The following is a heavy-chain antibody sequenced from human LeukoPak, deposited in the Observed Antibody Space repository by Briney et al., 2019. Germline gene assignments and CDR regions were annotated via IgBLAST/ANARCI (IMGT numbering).Heavy chain of an antibody. V-gene: IGHV4-59*12. CDR3: ARARGGTYYDILTGYTRYYTTQYYFDY. CDR1: DDSITMYY. CDR2: VDHTGST. D-gene: IGHD3-9*01. J-gene: IGHJ4*02. Sequence: SETLSLTCTVSDDSITMYYWTWIRQPPGKGLEWIGYVDHTGSTKFNPSLNGRVSISRDTSNNFFSLRLRSVTAADTAVYYCARARGGTYYDILTGYTRYYTTQYYFDYWGQGTLVTVSS.